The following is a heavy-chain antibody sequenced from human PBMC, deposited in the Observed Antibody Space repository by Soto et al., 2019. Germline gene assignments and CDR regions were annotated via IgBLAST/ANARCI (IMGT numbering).Heavy chain of an antibody. CDR2: IYGGGST. D-gene: IGHD3-3*01. CDR1: GFTVSNSY. CDR3: ARDTLGGAYDFCH. V-gene: IGHV3-66*01. J-gene: IGHJ4*02. Sequence: EVQLVESGGGWVQPGGSLRLSCAASGFTVSNSYMTWVRQAPGKGLEWVSCIYGGGSTHYADSVKGRFTISRDNSKNTLYLQMNSLRAEDTAVYYCARDTLGGAYDFCHGGQGTLVTVSS.